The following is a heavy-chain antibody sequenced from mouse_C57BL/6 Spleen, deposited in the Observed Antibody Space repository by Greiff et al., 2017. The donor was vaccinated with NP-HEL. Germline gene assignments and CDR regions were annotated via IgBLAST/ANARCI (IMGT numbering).Heavy chain of an antibody. V-gene: IGHV5-17*01. CDR2: ISSGSSTI. J-gene: IGHJ1*03. D-gene: IGHD1-1*01. CDR1: GFTFSDYG. Sequence: EVQRVESGGGLVKPGGSLKLSCAASGFTFSDYGMHWVRQAPEKGLEWVAYISSGSSTIYYADTVKGRFTISRDNAKNTLFLQMTSLRSEDTAMYYCARKDHYYGSSYGYFDVWGTGTTVTVSS. CDR3: ARKDHYYGSSYGYFDV.